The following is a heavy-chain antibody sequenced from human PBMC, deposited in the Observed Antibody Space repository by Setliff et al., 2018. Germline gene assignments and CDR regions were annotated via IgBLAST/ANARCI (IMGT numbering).Heavy chain of an antibody. J-gene: IGHJ4*02. Sequence: SETLSLTCAVSGDSISNDYWWSWVRQPPERELEWIGEINQSGTTNYNPPLKGRATISVDNSKNQFSLNLNSVTVADTAVYFCARGVRTGHLDSWGQGTQVTVS. CDR3: ARGVRTGHLDS. V-gene: IGHV4-4*02. D-gene: IGHD1-1*01. CDR2: INQSGTT. CDR1: GDSISNDYW.